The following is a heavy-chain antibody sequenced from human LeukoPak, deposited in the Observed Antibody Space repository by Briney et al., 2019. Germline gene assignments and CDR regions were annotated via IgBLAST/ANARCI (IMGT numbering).Heavy chain of an antibody. CDR1: GFTFSSYS. D-gene: IGHD2-2*01. Sequence: PGGSLRLSCAASGFTFSSYSMNWVRQAPGKGLEWVSSISSSSSYIYYADSVKGRFTISRDNAKNSLYLQMDSLRAEDTAVYYCASQIVVPAAMYYYYGMDVWGQGTTVTVSS. CDR3: ASQIVVPAAMYYYYGMDV. J-gene: IGHJ6*02. CDR2: ISSSSSYI. V-gene: IGHV3-21*01.